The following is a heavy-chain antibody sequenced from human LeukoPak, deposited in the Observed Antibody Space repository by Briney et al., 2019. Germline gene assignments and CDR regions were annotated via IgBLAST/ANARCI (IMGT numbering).Heavy chain of an antibody. J-gene: IGHJ5*02. CDR1: GGSISSYY. CDR3: ARAPYGSGSYKP. Sequence: PSETLSLTCTVSGGSISSYYWSWIRQPPGKGLEWIGYIYYSGSTNYNPSLKSRVTISVDTSKNQFSLKLSSVTAADTAVYYCARAPYGSGSYKPWGQGTLVTVSS. V-gene: IGHV4-59*12. CDR2: IYYSGST. D-gene: IGHD3-10*01.